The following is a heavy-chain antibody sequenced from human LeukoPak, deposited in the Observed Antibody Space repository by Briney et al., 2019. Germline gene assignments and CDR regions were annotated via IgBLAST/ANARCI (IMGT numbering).Heavy chain of an antibody. CDR2: ISASGKTT. J-gene: IGHJ4*02. CDR3: AKAVDIVVVVAADY. D-gene: IGHD2-15*01. V-gene: IGHV3-48*03. Sequence: PGGSLRLSCAASGFTFSTYEMNFVRQAPGKGLEWISYISASGKTTIYADSVKGRFTISRDNSKNTLYLQMNSLRAEDTAVYYCAKAVDIVVVVAADYWGQGTLVTVSS. CDR1: GFTFSTYE.